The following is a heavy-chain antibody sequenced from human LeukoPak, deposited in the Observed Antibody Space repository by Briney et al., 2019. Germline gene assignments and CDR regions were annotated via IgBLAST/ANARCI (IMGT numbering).Heavy chain of an antibody. D-gene: IGHD4-17*01. CDR2: ISGNGDTT. Sequence: PGRSIRRSCAPSVFTLSNHPMSCVHHTPGNGLDCVSAISGNGDTTYYADSVMVRFTISRDNSKNTLYLQINSLRVEDTALYYCANLKGSSTVTTKGEHWGQGTMVTVSS. CDR3: ANLKGSSTVTTKGEH. V-gene: IGHV3-23*01. CDR1: VFTLSNHP. J-gene: IGHJ4*02.